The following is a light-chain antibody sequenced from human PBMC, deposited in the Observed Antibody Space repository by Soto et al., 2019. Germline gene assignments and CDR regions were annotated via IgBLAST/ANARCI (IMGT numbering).Light chain of an antibody. V-gene: IGLV1-51*02. CDR1: SSNIGNNY. CDR3: GTWDNSRTVGV. CDR2: ENN. Sequence: QSELTQPPSVSAAPGQKVTISCSGSSSNIGNNYVSWYQNLPGTAPKLLIYENNKRPSGIPDRFSGSKSGTSATLGITGLQTGDGATYYCGTWDNSRTVGVFGGGTKLTVL. J-gene: IGLJ3*02.